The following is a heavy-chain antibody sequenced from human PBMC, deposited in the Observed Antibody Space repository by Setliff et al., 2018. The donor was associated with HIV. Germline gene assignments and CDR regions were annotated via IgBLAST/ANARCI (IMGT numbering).Heavy chain of an antibody. CDR2: IKQDGSEK. CDR3: ARGVDY. Sequence: LSLTCAVYGGSFSGHYWSWIRQAPGKGLEWVANIKQDGSEKYYVDSVKGRFTISRDNAKNSMSLQMDSLRAEDTAVYYCARGVDYWGEGTLVTVSS. V-gene: IGHV3-7*01. CDR1: GGSFSGHY. J-gene: IGHJ4*02.